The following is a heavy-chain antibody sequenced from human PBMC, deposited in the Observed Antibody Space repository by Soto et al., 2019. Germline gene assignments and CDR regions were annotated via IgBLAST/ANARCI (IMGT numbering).Heavy chain of an antibody. J-gene: IGHJ4*02. D-gene: IGHD3-22*01. Sequence: ASVKVSCKASGYTFTSYGIIWVRQAPGQGLEWMGWINVYNGNTNYAQKLQGRVTMTTDTSTSTAYMELRSLRSDDTAVYYCARPRYYYDSSGSKYYFDYWGQGTLVTVSS. CDR1: GYTFTSYG. V-gene: IGHV1-18*01. CDR2: INVYNGNT. CDR3: ARPRYYYDSSGSKYYFDY.